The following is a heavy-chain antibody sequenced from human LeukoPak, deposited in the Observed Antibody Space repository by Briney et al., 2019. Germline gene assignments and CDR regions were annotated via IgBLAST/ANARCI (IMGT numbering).Heavy chain of an antibody. V-gene: IGHV3-48*01. D-gene: IGHD3-3*01. CDR1: GFTFTTYN. J-gene: IGHJ4*01. CDR3: ARDFLEDSY. Sequence: PGGSLRLSCSASGFTFTTYNMNWVRQAPGKGLEWASYISSSSSTIYYADSVKGRFTISRDNAKNSLYLQMNSLRAEDTAVYYCARDFLEDSYWGQGTLVTVSS. CDR2: ISSSSSTI.